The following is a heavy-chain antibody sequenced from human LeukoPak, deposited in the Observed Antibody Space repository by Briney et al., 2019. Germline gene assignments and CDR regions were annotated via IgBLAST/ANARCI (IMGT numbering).Heavy chain of an antibody. CDR3: ASGCHSGSCHGDFDY. D-gene: IGHD1-26*01. CDR1: GFTFDDYA. J-gene: IGHJ4*02. V-gene: IGHV3-9*01. Sequence: PGRSLRLSCAASGFTFDDYAMRWVRQAPGKGLEWVSGISWNSGSIGYADSVKGRFTISRDNAKNSLYLQMNSLRAEDTAVYYCASGCHSGSCHGDFDYWGQGILVTVSS. CDR2: ISWNSGSI.